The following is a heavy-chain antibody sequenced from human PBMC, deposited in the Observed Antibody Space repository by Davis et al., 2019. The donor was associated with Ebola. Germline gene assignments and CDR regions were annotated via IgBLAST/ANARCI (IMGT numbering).Heavy chain of an antibody. CDR3: ARKSTFFEY. CDR2: IKQDGSEK. D-gene: IGHD3-16*01. CDR1: GFTFSNYW. Sequence: GESLKISCAASGFTFSNYWMSWVRQAPGKGLEWVANIKQDGSEKYYVDSVKGRFTISRDNAKNSLYLQMNSLRAEDTAVYYCARKSTFFEYWGQGTRVTVSS. V-gene: IGHV3-7*01. J-gene: IGHJ4*02.